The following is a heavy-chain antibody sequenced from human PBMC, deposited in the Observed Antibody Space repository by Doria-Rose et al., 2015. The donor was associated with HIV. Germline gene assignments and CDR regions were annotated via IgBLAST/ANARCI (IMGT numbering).Heavy chain of an antibody. CDR3: ARGSPTSVPGIKGGGDY. CDR1: GFTFSSYS. D-gene: IGHD3-10*01. V-gene: IGHV3-21*03. CDR2: ISSSSGYI. Sequence: SCAASGFTFSSYSMNWVRQAPGKGLEWVSSISSSSGYIYYADSVKGRFTISRDNAKNSLDLQMNSLRAEDAAVYYCARGSPTSVPGIKGGGDYWGQGTLVTVSS. J-gene: IGHJ4*02.